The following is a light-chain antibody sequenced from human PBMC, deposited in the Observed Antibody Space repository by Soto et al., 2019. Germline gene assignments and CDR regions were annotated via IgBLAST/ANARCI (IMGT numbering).Light chain of an antibody. CDR2: SAS. J-gene: IGKJ3*01. V-gene: IGKV3-15*01. Sequence: ELVMMQSPGTLSVSPGEGAILSCRTSQSVSTNLAWYQQKPGQAPRLLIYSASTRAAGVPARFSGSGSGTEFTLTISGLQSEDLALYYCQHYNSWPTFGPGTRVEIK. CDR1: QSVSTN. CDR3: QHYNSWPT.